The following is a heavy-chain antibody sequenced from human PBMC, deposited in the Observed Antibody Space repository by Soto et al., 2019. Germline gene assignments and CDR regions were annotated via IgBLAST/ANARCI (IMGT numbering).Heavy chain of an antibody. D-gene: IGHD5-12*01. CDR1: GYTFTGYY. CDR2: INPNSGGT. CDR3: ARDGYDYYYGMDV. Sequence: ASVKVSCKASGYTFTGYYMHWVRQAPGQGLEWMGWINPNSGGTNYAQKFQGRVTMTRDTSISTAYMELRSLRSDDTAVYYCARDGYDYYYGMDVWGQGTTVTVSS. V-gene: IGHV1-2*02. J-gene: IGHJ6*02.